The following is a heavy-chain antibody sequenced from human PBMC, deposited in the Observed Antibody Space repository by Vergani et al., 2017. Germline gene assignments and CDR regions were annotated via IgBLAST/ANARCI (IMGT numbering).Heavy chain of an antibody. CDR1: GGSISSGDYY. CDR2: IYYSGST. J-gene: IGHJ4*02. V-gene: IGHV4-30-4*08. Sequence: QVQLQESGPGLVKPSQTLSLTCTVSGGSISSGDYYWSWIRQPPGKGLEWIGYIYYSGSTYYNPSLKSRVTISVDTSKNQFSLKLSSVTAADTAVYYRARDLDRGCSGGSCYSATWGQGTLVTVSS. CDR3: ARDLDRGCSGGSCYSAT. D-gene: IGHD2-15*01.